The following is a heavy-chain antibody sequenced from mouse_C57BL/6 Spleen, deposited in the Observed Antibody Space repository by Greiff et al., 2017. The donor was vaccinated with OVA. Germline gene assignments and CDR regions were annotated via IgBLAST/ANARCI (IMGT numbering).Heavy chain of an antibody. V-gene: IGHV1-69*01. Sequence: QVQLQQPGAELVMPGASVKLSCKASGYTFTSSWLHWVKQRPGQGLEWIGEIDPSDSYTNYNQKFKGKYTLTVDKSSSTAYMQLSRLTSEDSAVYYCARSHYGSSYGFAGWGQGTLVTVSA. J-gene: IGHJ3*01. CDR3: ARSHYGSSYGFAG. CDR1: GYTFTSSW. D-gene: IGHD1-1*01. CDR2: IDPSDSYT.